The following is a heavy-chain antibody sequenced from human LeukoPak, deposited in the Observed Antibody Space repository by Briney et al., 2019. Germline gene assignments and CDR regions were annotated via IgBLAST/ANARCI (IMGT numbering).Heavy chain of an antibody. Sequence: PSETLSLTCTVSGGSISSYYWSWIRQPPGKGLEWIGYIYYSGSTNYNPSLKSRVTISVDTSKNQFSLKLSSVTAADTAVYYCARGDSGGLSAFDIWGXGTMVTVSS. V-gene: IGHV4-59*01. J-gene: IGHJ3*02. CDR3: ARGDSGGLSAFDI. CDR2: IYYSGST. D-gene: IGHD1-26*01. CDR1: GGSISSYY.